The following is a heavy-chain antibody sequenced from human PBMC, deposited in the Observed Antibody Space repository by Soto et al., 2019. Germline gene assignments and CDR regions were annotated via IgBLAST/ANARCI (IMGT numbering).Heavy chain of an antibody. J-gene: IGHJ4*02. CDR3: ARDIAAADY. V-gene: IGHV1-46*01. CDR1: GYIFINYY. CDR2: INPNGGST. D-gene: IGHD6-13*01. Sequence: QVHLVQSGAEVKKPGASVKVSCKASGYIFINYYIHWVRQAPGQGLEWIGIINPNGGSTNYAQKFLGRVTMATDTSASTAHMDLSSLRSDDTAVYYCARDIAAADYWGQGTLVTVSS.